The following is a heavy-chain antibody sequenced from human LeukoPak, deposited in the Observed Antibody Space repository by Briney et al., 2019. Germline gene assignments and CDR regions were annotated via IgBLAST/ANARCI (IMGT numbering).Heavy chain of an antibody. CDR3: AKDAPVNIVVVPAANS. CDR2: ISGSGGST. V-gene: IGHV3-23*01. CDR1: GFTFSSYA. D-gene: IGHD2-2*01. Sequence: GGSLRLSCAASGFTFSSYAMSWVRQAPGKGLEWVSAISGSGGSTYCADSVKGRFTISRDNSKNTLYLQMNSLRAEDTAVYYCAKDAPVNIVVVPAANSWGQGTLATVSS. J-gene: IGHJ4*02.